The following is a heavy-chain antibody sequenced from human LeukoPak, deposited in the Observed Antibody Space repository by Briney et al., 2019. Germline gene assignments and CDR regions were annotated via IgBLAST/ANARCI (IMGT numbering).Heavy chain of an antibody. CDR1: GFTFSSYG. CDR2: IWHDGSNK. Sequence: GGSLRLSCAASGFTFSSYGIHWVRQAPGKGLEWVALIWHDGSNKYYADSVKGRFTISRDSSRNTLYLQMNSLRAEDTAVYYCARNYGGYYGMDVWGQGTTVTVSS. D-gene: IGHD3-10*01. V-gene: IGHV3-33*01. CDR3: ARNYGGYYGMDV. J-gene: IGHJ6*02.